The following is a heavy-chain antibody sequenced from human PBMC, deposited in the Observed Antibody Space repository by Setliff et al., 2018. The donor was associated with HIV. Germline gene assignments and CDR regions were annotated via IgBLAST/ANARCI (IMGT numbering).Heavy chain of an antibody. V-gene: IGHV4-39*01. CDR2: IYYSGST. CDR3: ARRGRIAVAGGFDY. D-gene: IGHD6-19*01. J-gene: IGHJ4*02. Sequence: SETLSLTCTVSGGSISSSSYYWGWIRQPPGKGLEWIGSIYYSGSTYYNPSLKSRVTISVDTSKNQFSLKLSSVTAADTAVYYCARRGRIAVAGGFDYWGQGTLVTV. CDR1: GGSISSSSYY.